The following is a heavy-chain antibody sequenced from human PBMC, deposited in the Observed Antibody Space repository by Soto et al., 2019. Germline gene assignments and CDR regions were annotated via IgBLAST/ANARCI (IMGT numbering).Heavy chain of an antibody. CDR1: GFTFRSYG. Sequence: GGSLRLSCAASGFTFRSYGIHWVRKAPSKELERVAVISYDGSNKYYADSVKGRFTISRDNSKNTLYLQMNSLRAEDTAVYYCAKFLGYCSGGSCYSSPIDYWGQGTLVTVSS. CDR2: ISYDGSNK. CDR3: AKFLGYCSGGSCYSSPIDY. D-gene: IGHD2-15*01. V-gene: IGHV3-30*18. J-gene: IGHJ4*02.